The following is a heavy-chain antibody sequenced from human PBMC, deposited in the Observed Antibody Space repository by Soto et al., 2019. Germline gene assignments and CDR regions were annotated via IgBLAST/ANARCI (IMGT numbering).Heavy chain of an antibody. J-gene: IGHJ5*02. V-gene: IGHV4-4*07. CDR1: GGSISSYS. D-gene: IGHD3-10*01. CDR3: AKVNYGSGTLPA. CDR2: IYSGGNT. Sequence: QVELQESGPGLVKPSETLSLTCTVSGGSISSYSWSWIRQPAGKGLEWIGRIYSGGNTNFNPSLNSRVTMSLDTSKNQFYLNLKYVTAADTAIYYCAKVNYGSGTLPAWGQGTLVTVSS.